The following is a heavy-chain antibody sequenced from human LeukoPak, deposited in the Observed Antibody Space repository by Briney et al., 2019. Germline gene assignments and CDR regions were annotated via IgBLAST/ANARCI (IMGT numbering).Heavy chain of an antibody. CDR1: GGSISNTFDS. J-gene: IGHJ5*02. CDR3: ARHGPIPGWSGYYDNWVDP. Sequence: SETLSLTCTVSGGSISNTFDSWGWIRQPPGKGLEWIGTMHFSGTTYYNPSLKSRVIMSVDTSKNQFSLNLISVTAADTAVYYCARHGPIPGWSGYYDNWVDPWGQGTLVTVSS. V-gene: IGHV4-39*01. D-gene: IGHD3-3*01. CDR2: MHFSGTT.